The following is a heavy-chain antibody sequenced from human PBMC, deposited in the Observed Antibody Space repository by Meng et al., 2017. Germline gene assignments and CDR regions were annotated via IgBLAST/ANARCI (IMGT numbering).Heavy chain of an antibody. Sequence: VLVAESGGGVVQRGWSPCHSCAATGFTFSRYCMHWVRQAPGKGLEWVAVLLYDGNNKYYADSVKGRFTSSRDNSKTTLYLQMHSLRAENTAVYYCARGLSTTYWYFDLWGRGTLVTVSS. CDR1: GFTFSRYC. CDR2: LLYDGNNK. J-gene: IGHJ2*01. CDR3: ARGLSTTYWYFDL. D-gene: IGHD2/OR15-2a*01. V-gene: IGHV3-33*01.